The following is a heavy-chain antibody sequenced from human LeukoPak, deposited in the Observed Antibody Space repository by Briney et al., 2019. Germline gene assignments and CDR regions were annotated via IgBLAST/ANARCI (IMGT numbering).Heavy chain of an antibody. CDR2: IYYSGST. CDR3: ATRQASGWYFDY. Sequence: ASETLSLTCTVSGGSISSYYWSWIRQPPGKGLEWIGYIYYSGSTNYRPSLKSRVTISVDTSKNHFSLKLTAVTAADTAVYYCATRQASGWYFDYWGRGTLVTVSS. D-gene: IGHD3-9*01. CDR1: GGSISSYY. V-gene: IGHV4-59*12. J-gene: IGHJ4*02.